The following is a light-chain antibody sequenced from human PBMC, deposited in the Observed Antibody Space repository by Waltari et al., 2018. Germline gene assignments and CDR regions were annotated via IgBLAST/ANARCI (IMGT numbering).Light chain of an antibody. CDR1: SSNIANNY. V-gene: IGLV1-51*01. J-gene: IGLJ2*01. CDR2: DSA. CDR3: GAWDNSLSGGV. Sequence: QSVFTQPPSVSAAPGQKVTISCSGSSSNIANNYVSWYQQLPGAAPKLLIFDSAKRSSGIPDRFSGSKSGTSATLVITGLQTGDEADYYCGAWDNSLSGGVFGGGTKLTVL.